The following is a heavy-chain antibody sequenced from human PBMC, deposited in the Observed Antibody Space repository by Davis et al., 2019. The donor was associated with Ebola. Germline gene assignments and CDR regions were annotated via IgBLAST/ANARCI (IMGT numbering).Heavy chain of an antibody. V-gene: IGHV1-8*03. CDR3: ARLYSSGWYAYWYFDL. Sequence: ASVKVSCKASGYTFTGYYMHWVRQAPGQGLEWMGWMNPNSGNTGYAQKFQGRVTITRNTSISTAYMELSSLRSEDTAVYYCARLYSSGWYAYWYFDLWGRGTLVTVSS. D-gene: IGHD6-19*01. CDR1: GYTFTGYY. J-gene: IGHJ2*01. CDR2: MNPNSGNT.